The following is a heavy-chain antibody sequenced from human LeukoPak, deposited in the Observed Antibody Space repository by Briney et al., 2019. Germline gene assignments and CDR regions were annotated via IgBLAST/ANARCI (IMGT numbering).Heavy chain of an antibody. CDR2: MTSNSDIK. CDR1: GFSFGDYA. CDR3: ARAPISRSYSQYFYMDV. J-gene: IGHJ6*03. D-gene: IGHD3-10*01. V-gene: IGHV3-9*01. Sequence: PGRSLRLSCAASGFSFGDYAMHWVRQAPGKGLEWVSCMTSNSDIKAYADAVNGRFTVSRDNAKSSLYTQMNSLRSEDKALYYCARAPISRSYSQYFYMDVWGKGTTVTISS.